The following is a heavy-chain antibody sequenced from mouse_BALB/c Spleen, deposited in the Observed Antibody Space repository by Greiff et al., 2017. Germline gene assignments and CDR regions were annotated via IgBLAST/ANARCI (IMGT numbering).Heavy chain of an antibody. J-gene: IGHJ1*01. Sequence: EVKLVESGGGLVKPGGSLKLSCAASGFTFSSYTMSWVRQTPEKRLEWVATISSGGSYTYYPDSVKGRFTISRDNAKNTLYLQMSSLKSEDTAMYYCTRVVRGYWYFDVWGAGTTVTVSS. D-gene: IGHD2-14*01. CDR2: ISSGGSYT. CDR3: TRVVRGYWYFDV. V-gene: IGHV5-6-4*01. CDR1: GFTFSSYT.